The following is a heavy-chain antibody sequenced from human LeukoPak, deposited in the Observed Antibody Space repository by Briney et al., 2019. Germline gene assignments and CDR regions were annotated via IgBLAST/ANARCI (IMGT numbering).Heavy chain of an antibody. V-gene: IGHV3-7*01. CDR1: GFTFSSYW. CDR3: ASCPSGGWYLDYFDY. D-gene: IGHD6-19*01. J-gene: IGHJ4*02. Sequence: GGSLRLSCAASGFTFSSYWMSWVRQAPGKGLEWVANIKQDGSEKYYVDSVKGRFTISRDNAKNSLYLQMNSLRAEDTAVYYCASCPSGGWYLDYFDYWGQGTLVTVSS. CDR2: IKQDGSEK.